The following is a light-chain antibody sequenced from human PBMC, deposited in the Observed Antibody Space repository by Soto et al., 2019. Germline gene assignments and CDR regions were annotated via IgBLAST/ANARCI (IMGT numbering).Light chain of an antibody. CDR1: QSTTNS. CDR2: DTF. CDR3: QQRTA. J-gene: IGKJ1*01. Sequence: EIVLTQSPATLSLSPGERATLSCRASQSTTNSLASYQQRPGQAPRLLIYDTFKRATGIPARFSGSGSGTDFTLTISSLEAEDFAVYYCQQRTAFGQGTKVEIK. V-gene: IGKV3-11*01.